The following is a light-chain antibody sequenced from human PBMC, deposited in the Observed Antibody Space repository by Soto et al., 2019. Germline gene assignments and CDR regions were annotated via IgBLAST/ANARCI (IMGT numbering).Light chain of an antibody. CDR1: QDISNY. CDR3: LQDHNYLWT. Sequence: AVPMTQSPSSLSASVGDRVTITCRASQDISNYLSWYQQKPGKAPKLLIYGASSLQSGVPSRFAGSGSGTDFTLTITSLQPEDSASYFCLQDHNYLWTFVQGTKVEVK. J-gene: IGKJ1*01. V-gene: IGKV1-6*01. CDR2: GAS.